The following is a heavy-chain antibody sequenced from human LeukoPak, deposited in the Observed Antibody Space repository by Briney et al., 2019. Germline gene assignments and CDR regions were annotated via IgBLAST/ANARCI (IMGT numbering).Heavy chain of an antibody. CDR1: GGSLNGYY. D-gene: IGHD5-12*01. V-gene: IGHV4-34*01. J-gene: IGHJ4*02. CDR3: ARGVVLQAEWLHLYNY. Sequence: SSETLSLTCAVYGGSLNGYYWTWIRQPPGKGLEWIGDIDHNESTDYNPSLKSRAAISLDTSKNQFSLKLTSVTDADSATYYCARGVVLQAEWLHLYNYWGRGTPVTVSS. CDR2: IDHNEST.